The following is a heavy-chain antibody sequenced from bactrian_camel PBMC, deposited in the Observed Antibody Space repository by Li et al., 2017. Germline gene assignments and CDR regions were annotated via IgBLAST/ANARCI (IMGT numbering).Heavy chain of an antibody. Sequence: QLVESGGGLVQPGGSLRLSCTASGFTFSSSDMSWGRQIPGKGLEWVSGIDTGGGNTYYADSVKGPFTISRDNAKNTLYLQMNSLKTEDTAVYYCARMGWYVPYDYWGVGTQVTVS. D-gene: IGHD6*01. CDR1: GFTFSSSD. CDR2: IDTGGGNT. V-gene: IGHV3S40*01. CDR3: ARMGWYVPYDY. J-gene: IGHJ4*01.